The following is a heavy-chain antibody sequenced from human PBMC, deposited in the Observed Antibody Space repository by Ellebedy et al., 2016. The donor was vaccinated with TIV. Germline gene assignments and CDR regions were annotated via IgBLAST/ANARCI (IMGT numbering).Heavy chain of an antibody. CDR2: ISSSSTTI. CDR1: GFTFSSYS. V-gene: IGHV3-48*04. CDR3: ARTRGYNYGYSDY. Sequence: GESLKISCAASGFTFSSYSMNWVRQAPGKGLEWVSYISSSSTTIDYADSVKGRFTISRDDAKKSLSLHMNSLRAEDTAVYYCARTRGYNYGYSDYWGQGTLVTVSS. D-gene: IGHD5-18*01. J-gene: IGHJ4*02.